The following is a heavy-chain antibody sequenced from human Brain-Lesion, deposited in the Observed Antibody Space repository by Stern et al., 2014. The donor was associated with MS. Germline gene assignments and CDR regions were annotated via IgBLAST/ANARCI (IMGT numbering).Heavy chain of an antibody. D-gene: IGHD3-3*01. V-gene: IGHV1-2*02. Sequence: VQLLESGAEVKKPGASVKVSCKTSGYIFTGYYIHWVRQAPGQGLEWMAWINPNTGGTKDAQKFQGRVTMSRDTSISTAYVELSSLTSDDTAVYYCARDQRGITIFGVVTDYYYLGMDVWGQGTTVTVSS. CDR2: INPNTGGT. J-gene: IGHJ6*02. CDR3: ARDQRGITIFGVVTDYYYLGMDV. CDR1: GYIFTGYY.